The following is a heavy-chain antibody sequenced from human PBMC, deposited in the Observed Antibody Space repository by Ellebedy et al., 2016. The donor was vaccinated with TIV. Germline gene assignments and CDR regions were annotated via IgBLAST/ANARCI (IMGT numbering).Heavy chain of an antibody. Sequence: SETLSLTXTVSGGSISSYYWSWIRQPAGKGLEWIGRIYTSGSTNYNPSLKSRVTMSVDTSKNQFSLKLSSVTAADTAVYYCARDGVAARYFDYWGQGTLVTVSS. CDR2: IYTSGST. J-gene: IGHJ4*02. CDR1: GGSISSYY. CDR3: ARDGVAARYFDY. D-gene: IGHD6-6*01. V-gene: IGHV4-4*07.